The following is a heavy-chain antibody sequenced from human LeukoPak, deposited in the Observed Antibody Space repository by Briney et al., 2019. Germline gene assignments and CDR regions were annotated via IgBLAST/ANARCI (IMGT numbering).Heavy chain of an antibody. Sequence: TGGSLRLSCAASGFTFSGYAMSWVRQAPGKGLEWVSTITRGGAGTYYADSVKGRFTFSRDNSKNTLYLRVNSLRAEDTAVYYCARDHPNCVGTDCLLFDYWGQGTLVTVSS. D-gene: IGHD2-21*01. V-gene: IGHV3-23*01. CDR2: ITRGGAGT. J-gene: IGHJ4*02. CDR3: ARDHPNCVGTDCLLFDY. CDR1: GFTFSGYA.